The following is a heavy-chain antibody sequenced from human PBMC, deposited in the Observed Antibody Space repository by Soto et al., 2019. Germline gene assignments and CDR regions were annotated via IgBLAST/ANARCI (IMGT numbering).Heavy chain of an antibody. CDR2: IYYTGSA. V-gene: IGHV4-39*01. D-gene: IGHD1-1*01. Sequence: PSETLSRTCTVGGGSLNSAGDSWGWIRQSPWEGLEWLGYIYYTGSAYYNRSLKSRVTISGDSSSSPFSLKMTSVSTADTPTDDRARHLSDTGTAPAPYYSHGMNVWHQGXTVTAPS. CDR1: GGSLNSAGDS. CDR3: ARHLSDTGTAPAPYYSHGMNV. J-gene: IGHJ6*02.